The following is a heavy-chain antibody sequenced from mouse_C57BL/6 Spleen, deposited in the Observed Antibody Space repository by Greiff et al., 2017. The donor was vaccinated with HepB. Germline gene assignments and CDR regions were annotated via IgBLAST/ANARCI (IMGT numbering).Heavy chain of an antibody. Sequence: EVKVEESGGGLVQPGGSMKLSCAASGFTFSDAWMDWVRQSPEKGLEWVAEIRNKANNHATYYAESVKGRFTISRDDSKSSVYLQMNSLRAEDTGIYYCTRRGDDYERDYWGQGTTLTVSS. CDR2: IRNKANNHAT. CDR1: GFTFSDAW. D-gene: IGHD2-4*01. CDR3: TRRGDDYERDY. V-gene: IGHV6-6*01. J-gene: IGHJ2*01.